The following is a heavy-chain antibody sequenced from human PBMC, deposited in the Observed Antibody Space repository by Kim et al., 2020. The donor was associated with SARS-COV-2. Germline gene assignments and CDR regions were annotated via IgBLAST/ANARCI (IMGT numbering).Heavy chain of an antibody. CDR3: ARDLAAEYQLPLGY. D-gene: IGHD2-2*01. V-gene: IGHV3-21*01. J-gene: IGHJ4*02. CDR1: GFTFSSYS. CDR2: ISSSSSYI. Sequence: GGSLRLSCAASGFTFSSYSMNWVRQAPGKGLEWVSSISSSSSYIYYADSVKGRFTISRDNAKNSLYLQMNSLRAEDTAVYYCARDLAAEYQLPLGYWGQGTLVTVSS.